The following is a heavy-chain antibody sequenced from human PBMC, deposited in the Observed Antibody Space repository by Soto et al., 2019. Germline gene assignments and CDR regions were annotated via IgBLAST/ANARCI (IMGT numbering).Heavy chain of an antibody. CDR1: GFSLSTSGVG. CDR3: AHRLRIWFGELSAFDI. D-gene: IGHD3-10*01. J-gene: IGHJ3*02. V-gene: IGHV2-5*02. Sequence: QITLKESGPTLVKPTQTLTLTCTFSGFSLSTSGVGVGWIRQPPGKALEWLALIYWDDDKRYSPSLKSRLTIPKDTSTNQVVLTKTHIDPVDTATYYCAHRLRIWFGELSAFDIWGQGTMVTVSS. CDR2: IYWDDDK.